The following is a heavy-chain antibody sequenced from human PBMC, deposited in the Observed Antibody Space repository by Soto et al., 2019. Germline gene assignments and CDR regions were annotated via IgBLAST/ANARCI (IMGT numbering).Heavy chain of an antibody. CDR1: GFIFSSYG. CDR2: ISSSSGTI. D-gene: IGHD2-15*01. CDR3: ARQYCSGGSCYLFAFDI. J-gene: IGHJ3*02. Sequence: PGGSLRLSCAASGFIFSSYGMNWVRQAPGKGLEWISYISSSSGTIYYADAVKGRFTISRDNAKNSLYLQMNSLRDEDTAVYFCARQYCSGGSCYLFAFDIWGQGTMVTVSS. V-gene: IGHV3-48*02.